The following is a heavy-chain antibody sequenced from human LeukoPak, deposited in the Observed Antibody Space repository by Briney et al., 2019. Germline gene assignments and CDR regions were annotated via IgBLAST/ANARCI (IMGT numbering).Heavy chain of an antibody. CDR1: GFTLSNYP. D-gene: IGHD1-14*01. CDR3: AKTGGTGDYFDY. CDR2: LSGSGGST. J-gene: IGHJ4*02. V-gene: IGHV3-23*01. Sequence: GGSLRLSCAASGFTLSNYPMSWVRQAPGKGLEWVSTLSGSGGSTYYADSVKGRFTISRDNSKNTPYLQMNSLRAEDTAVYYCAKTGGTGDYFDYWGQGTLVTVSS.